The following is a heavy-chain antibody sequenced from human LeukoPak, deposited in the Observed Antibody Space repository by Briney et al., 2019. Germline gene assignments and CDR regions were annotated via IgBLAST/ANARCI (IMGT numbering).Heavy chain of an antibody. CDR2: IYYSGST. CDR1: SVSFSGYY. D-gene: IGHD3-16*02. CDR3: ARGTDYDYVWGSYRRLYYFDY. Sequence: PSETLSLTCAVYSVSFSGYYWSWIRQPPGKGLEWIGYIYYSGSTNYNPSLKSRVTISVDTSKNQFSLKLSSVTAADTAVYYCARGTDYDYVWGSYRRLYYFDYWGQGTLVTVSS. V-gene: IGHV4-59*01. J-gene: IGHJ4*02.